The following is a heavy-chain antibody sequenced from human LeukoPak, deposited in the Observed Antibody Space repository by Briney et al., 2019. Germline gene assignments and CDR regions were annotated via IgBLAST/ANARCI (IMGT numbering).Heavy chain of an antibody. J-gene: IGHJ5*02. CDR1: GGSISSYY. CDR3: ARGREWERPTNWFDP. CDR2: IYTSGST. V-gene: IGHV4-4*07. D-gene: IGHD1-26*01. Sequence: ASETLSLTCTVSGGSISSYYWSWIRQPAGKGLEWIGRIYTSGSTNYNPSLKSRVTMSVDTSKNQFSLKLSSVTAADTAVYYCARGREWERPTNWFDPWGQGTLVTVSS.